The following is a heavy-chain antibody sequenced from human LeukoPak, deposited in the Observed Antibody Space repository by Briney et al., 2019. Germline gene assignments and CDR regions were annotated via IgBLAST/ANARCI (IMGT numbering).Heavy chain of an antibody. D-gene: IGHD3-22*01. CDR3: AKDLEAVTMIVPY. Sequence: GRSLRLSCAASGFTFSSYGMRWVRQAPGKGLEWVAVISYDGSNKYYADSVKGRFTISRDNSKSTLYLQMNSLRAEDTAVYYCAKDLEAVTMIVPYWGQGTLVTVSS. CDR1: GFTFSSYG. V-gene: IGHV3-30*18. J-gene: IGHJ4*02. CDR2: ISYDGSNK.